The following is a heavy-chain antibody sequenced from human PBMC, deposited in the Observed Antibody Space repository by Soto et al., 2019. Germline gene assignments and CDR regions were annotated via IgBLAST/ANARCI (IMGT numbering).Heavy chain of an antibody. J-gene: IGHJ4*02. CDR2: IYYSGST. D-gene: IGHD5-12*01. V-gene: IGHV4-31*03. Sequence: SETLSLTCTVSGGSISSGGYYWSWIRQHPGKGLEWIGYIYYSGSTYYNPSLKSRVTISVDTSKNQFSLKLSSVTAADTAVYYCARWVTYSGNDNVFDYWGQGTLVTVSS. CDR3: ARWVTYSGNDNVFDY. CDR1: GGSISSGGYY.